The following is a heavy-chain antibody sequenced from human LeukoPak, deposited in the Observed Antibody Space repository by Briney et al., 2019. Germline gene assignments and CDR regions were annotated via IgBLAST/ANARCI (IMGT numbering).Heavy chain of an antibody. CDR1: GFTFSSYG. CDR2: ISGSGGST. V-gene: IGHV3-23*01. D-gene: IGHD3-22*01. Sequence: GGALRLSCAASGFTFSSYGMSWVRQAPGKGLEWVSAISGSGGSTYYADSVKGRFTISRDNSKNTLYLQMNSLGAEDTAVYYCAKRLGYYYDSSGYYWGEFDYWGQGTLVTVSS. CDR3: AKRLGYYYDSSGYYWGEFDY. J-gene: IGHJ4*02.